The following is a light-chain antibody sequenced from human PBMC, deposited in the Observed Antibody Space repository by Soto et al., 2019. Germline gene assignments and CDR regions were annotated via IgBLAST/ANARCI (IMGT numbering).Light chain of an antibody. CDR3: SAYTGSGTLVE. Sequence: QSALTQPASVSGSPGQSITITCTGTSSDVGGYDYVSWYQQHPGKAPKLMIFDVSVRPSGLADRFSGSKSGNTASLTISDLQAEDEENYYCSAYTGSGTLVEFGGGTKVTVL. J-gene: IGLJ2*01. CDR2: DVS. V-gene: IGLV2-14*01. CDR1: SSDVGGYDY.